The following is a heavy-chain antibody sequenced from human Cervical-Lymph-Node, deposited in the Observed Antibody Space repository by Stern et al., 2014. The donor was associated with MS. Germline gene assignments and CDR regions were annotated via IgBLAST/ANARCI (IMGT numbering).Heavy chain of an antibody. CDR3: ASSRGGYEYLYYFGY. CDR1: GFTFSTYS. J-gene: IGHJ4*02. D-gene: IGHD3-16*01. CDR2: ISDSSSTI. Sequence: VQLVESGGGLVQPGGSLRLSCAASGFTFSTYSMNWVRQAPGKGLEWLLYISDSSSTIYYADSVRGRFTISRDNAKSALYLQMDSLRDEDTAVYYCASSRGGYEYLYYFGYWGQGALVTVSS. V-gene: IGHV3-48*02.